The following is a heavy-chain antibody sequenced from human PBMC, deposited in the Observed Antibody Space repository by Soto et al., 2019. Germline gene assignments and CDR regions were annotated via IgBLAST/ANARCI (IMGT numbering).Heavy chain of an antibody. CDR3: ARGVLVFAHDAFDI. CDR1: GYTFTSYG. CDR2: ISAYNGNT. J-gene: IGHJ3*02. D-gene: IGHD2-21*01. V-gene: IGHV1-18*01. Sequence: ASVKVSCKASGYTFTSYGISWVRQAPGQGLEWVGWISAYNGNTNYAQKLQGRVTMTTDTSTSTAYMELRSLRSDDTAVYYCARGVLVFAHDAFDIWGQGTMVTVSS.